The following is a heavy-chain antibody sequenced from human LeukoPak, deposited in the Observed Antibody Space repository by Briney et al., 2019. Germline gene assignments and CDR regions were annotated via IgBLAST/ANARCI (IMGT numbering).Heavy chain of an antibody. CDR1: GASISSSDYS. Sequence: PSETLSLTCTVSGASISSSDYSWGWIRQPPGKGLEWIGTIYYGGSTYYTPSLESRVTISVDTSMNQFSLRLSSVTAADTAVYYCADIVNSNAWRWGGQGTLVTVSS. J-gene: IGHJ4*02. V-gene: IGHV4-39*01. CDR2: IYYGGST. CDR3: ADIVNSNAWRW. D-gene: IGHD2-15*01.